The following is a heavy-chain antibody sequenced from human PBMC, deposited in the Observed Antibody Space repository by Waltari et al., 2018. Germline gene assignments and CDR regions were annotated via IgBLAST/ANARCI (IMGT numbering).Heavy chain of an antibody. V-gene: IGHV3-23*01. J-gene: IGHJ6*03. Sequence: EVQLLESGGGLVQPGGSLRLSCAASGFTFRTYAMSWVRQAPGKGLEWVSVISGSGGSTYYADSVKGRFTISRDNSKNTLYLQMNSLRAEDTAIYYCAKDGWDYYYYMDVWGKGTTVTVSS. D-gene: IGHD1-26*01. CDR3: AKDGWDYYYYMDV. CDR1: GFTFRTYA. CDR2: ISGSGGST.